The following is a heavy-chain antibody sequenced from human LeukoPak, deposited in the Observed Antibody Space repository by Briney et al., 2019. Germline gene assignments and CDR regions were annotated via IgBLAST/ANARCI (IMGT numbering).Heavy chain of an antibody. Sequence: GASVKVSCKASGYSFTGYHMHWVRQAPGQGLEWMGIINPSGGSTAYAEKFQGRVTMTRDTSTSTVYMELSSLRSEDTAVYYCAREYYSSTTKGVDYWGQGTLVTVSS. CDR3: AREYYSSTTKGVDY. CDR2: INPSGGST. J-gene: IGHJ4*02. D-gene: IGHD6-13*01. CDR1: GYSFTGYH. V-gene: IGHV1-46*01.